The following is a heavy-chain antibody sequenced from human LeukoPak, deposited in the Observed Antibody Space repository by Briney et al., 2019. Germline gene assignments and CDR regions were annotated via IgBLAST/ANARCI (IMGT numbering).Heavy chain of an antibody. Sequence: PSETLSLTCAVYGGSFSGYYWSWIRQPPGKGLEWIGEINHSGSTNYNPSLKSRVTISVDTSKNQFSLKLSSVTAADTAVYYCARERERGYYYDSSADRKIDYWGQGTLVTVSS. CDR1: GGSFSGYY. V-gene: IGHV4-34*01. J-gene: IGHJ4*02. CDR3: ARERERGYYYDSSADRKIDY. D-gene: IGHD3-22*01. CDR2: INHSGST.